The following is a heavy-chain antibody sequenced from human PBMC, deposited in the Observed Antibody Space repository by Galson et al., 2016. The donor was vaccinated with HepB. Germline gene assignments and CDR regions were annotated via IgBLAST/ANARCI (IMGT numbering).Heavy chain of an antibody. CDR1: GFTFSTYA. J-gene: IGHJ6*02. CDR3: AKALAGGGSDLGGVYGMDV. Sequence: SLRLSCAASGFTFSTYAIHWVRQAPGKGLEWVIVISYGGGSHKYFADSVKGRFTISRDNSKNTVYLQMNSLRAEDTAVYYCAKALAGGGSDLGGVYGMDVWGQGNTVTVSS. V-gene: IGHV3-30-3*01. D-gene: IGHD5-12*01. CDR2: ISYGGGSHK.